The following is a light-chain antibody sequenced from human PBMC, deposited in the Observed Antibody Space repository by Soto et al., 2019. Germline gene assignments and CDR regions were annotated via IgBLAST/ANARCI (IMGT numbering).Light chain of an antibody. J-gene: IGKJ5*01. CDR1: QSVSGKS. V-gene: IGKV3-20*01. CDR3: QQYGRSIT. Sequence: DIVLTQSPGTLSLSPGERATLSCRASQSVSGKSLAWYQQKPGQAPRLLIYGASSRATGISDRFSGSGSGTDFTLTIGRLEPEDLAVYYCQQYGRSITFGQGTRLEIQ. CDR2: GAS.